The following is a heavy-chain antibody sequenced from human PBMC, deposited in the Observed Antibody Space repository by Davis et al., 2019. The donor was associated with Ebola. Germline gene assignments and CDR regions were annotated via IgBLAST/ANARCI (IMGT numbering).Heavy chain of an antibody. D-gene: IGHD6-13*01. Sequence: GESLKISCAASGFSLSDYYMDWVRQAPGKGLEWVSAVSGAGGTTYYADSVKGRFSISRDNSKNTLYLQMNSLRAEDTAVYYCATLRGSSSWYSNYYFYGMDVWGQGTTVTVSS. J-gene: IGHJ6*02. CDR1: GFSLSDYY. CDR3: ATLRGSSSWYSNYYFYGMDV. CDR2: VSGAGGTT. V-gene: IGHV3-23*01.